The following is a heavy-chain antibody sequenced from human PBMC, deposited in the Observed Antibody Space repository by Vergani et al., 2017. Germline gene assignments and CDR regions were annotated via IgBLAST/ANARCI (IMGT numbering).Heavy chain of an antibody. CDR2: ISWDGGST. CDR1: GFTFDDYT. Sequence: VQLVESGGGVVQPGRSLRLSCAASGFTFDDYTMHWVRQAPGKGLEWVSLISWDGGSTYYADSVKGRFTISRDNSKNSLYLQMNSLRTEDTALYYCAKGGGVLVGNWFDPWGQGTLVTVSS. D-gene: IGHD2-8*02. CDR3: AKGGGVLVGNWFDP. V-gene: IGHV3-43*01. J-gene: IGHJ5*02.